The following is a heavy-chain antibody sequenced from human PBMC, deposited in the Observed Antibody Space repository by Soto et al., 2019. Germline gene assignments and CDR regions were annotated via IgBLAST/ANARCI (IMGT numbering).Heavy chain of an antibody. Sequence: QVQLVQSGAEVKKPGASVKVSCKASGYTFTSYGISWVRQAPGQGLEWMGWISAYNGNTNYAQKLQGRVTMTTDTSTSTAYMELRSLRYNDTAVYYCARVASEDIVVVVAATGPFDYWGQGTLVTVSS. V-gene: IGHV1-18*01. CDR2: ISAYNGNT. CDR3: ARVASEDIVVVVAATGPFDY. D-gene: IGHD2-15*01. J-gene: IGHJ4*02. CDR1: GYTFTSYG.